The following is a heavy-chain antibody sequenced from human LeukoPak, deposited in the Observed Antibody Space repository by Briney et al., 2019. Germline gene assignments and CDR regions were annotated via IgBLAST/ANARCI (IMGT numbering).Heavy chain of an antibody. V-gene: IGHV1-2*02. CDR2: INPNSGGT. Sequence: ASVKVSCKASGYTFTGYYMHWVRQAPGQGLEWMGWINPNSGGTNYAQKFQGRVTMTRDTSISTAYMELSSLRSEDTAVYYCARVPNLYSSSSAYYYYMDVWGKGTTVTVSS. CDR3: ARVPNLYSSSSAYYYYMDV. J-gene: IGHJ6*03. CDR1: GYTFTGYY. D-gene: IGHD6-6*01.